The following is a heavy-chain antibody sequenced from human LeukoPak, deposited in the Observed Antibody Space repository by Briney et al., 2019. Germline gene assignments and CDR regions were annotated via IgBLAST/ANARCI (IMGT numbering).Heavy chain of an antibody. D-gene: IGHD3-9*01. V-gene: IGHV3-74*01. Sequence: GGSLRLSCAVSGFTFSTYWTHWVRQVPGEGLVWVSRINEDGSITNYADSVKGRFSISRDNAKNTLYLQMNSLRAEDTAVYYCGRAEHDWGPEYWGQGTLVTVSS. CDR1: GFTFSTYW. CDR3: GRAEHDWGPEY. J-gene: IGHJ4*02. CDR2: INEDGSIT.